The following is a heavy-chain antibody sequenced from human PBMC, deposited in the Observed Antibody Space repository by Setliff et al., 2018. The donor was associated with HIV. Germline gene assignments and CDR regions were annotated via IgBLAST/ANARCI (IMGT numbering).Heavy chain of an antibody. CDR1: GYTFTDNY. CDR3: ARTLYSSFSSFDY. D-gene: IGHD6-19*01. Sequence: ASVKVSCKASGYTFTDNYIHWVRQAPGQGLEWMGWINPNSGGTNYEQKFQGRVTMTRDMSISTAYMELSRLRSDDTALYYCARTLYSSFSSFDYWGQGTLVTVSS. J-gene: IGHJ4*02. CDR2: INPNSGGT. V-gene: IGHV1-2*02.